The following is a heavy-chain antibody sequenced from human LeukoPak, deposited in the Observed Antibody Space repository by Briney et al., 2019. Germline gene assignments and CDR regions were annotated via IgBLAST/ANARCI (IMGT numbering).Heavy chain of an antibody. CDR2: IYPGDADT. V-gene: IGHV5-51*01. CDR1: GSFFTSYR. D-gene: IGHD3-22*01. Sequence: GGSLLISGEGAGSFFTSYRSGGVRPLGGKGLGWMGIIYPGDADTKERPSFQGKVTISAYKAISTAYLQWTSLKASDTAMYYCARQYYYYSSGYWNFFDYWGQGTLVTVSS. CDR3: ARQYYYYSSGYWNFFDY. J-gene: IGHJ4*02.